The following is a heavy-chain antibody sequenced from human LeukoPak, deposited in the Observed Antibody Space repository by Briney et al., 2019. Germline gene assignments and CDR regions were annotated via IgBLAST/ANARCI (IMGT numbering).Heavy chain of an antibody. CDR1: GFTFSNAW. J-gene: IGHJ4*02. CDR3: ASSNWNAGY. Sequence: GGSLRLSCAASGFTFSNAWMSWVRQAPGKGLEWVGRIKSKTDGGTTDYAAPVKGRFTISRDNAKNSLYLQMNSLRAEDTAVYYCASSNWNAGYWGQGTLVTVSS. CDR2: IKSKTDGGTT. D-gene: IGHD1-1*01. V-gene: IGHV3-15*01.